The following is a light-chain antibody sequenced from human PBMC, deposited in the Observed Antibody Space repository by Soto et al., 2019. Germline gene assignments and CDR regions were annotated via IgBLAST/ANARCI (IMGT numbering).Light chain of an antibody. CDR2: AAS. J-gene: IGKJ4*01. Sequence: AIRMTQSPSSFSASTGDRVTITCRASQGISSYLAWYQQKPGKAPKLLIYAASTLQSGVPSRFSGSGSGTDFTLTISCLQSEDFATYYCQQYYTYLLTFGRMTKVHIK. CDR3: QQYYTYLLT. CDR1: QGISSY. V-gene: IGKV1-8*01.